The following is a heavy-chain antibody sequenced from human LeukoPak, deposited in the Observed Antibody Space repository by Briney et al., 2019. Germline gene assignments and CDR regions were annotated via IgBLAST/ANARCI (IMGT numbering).Heavy chain of an antibody. V-gene: IGHV3-30*01. J-gene: IGHJ4*02. D-gene: IGHD2-8*01. Sequence: GGSLRLSYAASGFTFSSYAMHWVRQAPGKGLEWVAVISYDGSNKYYADSVKGRFTISRDKSKNTLYLQMNSLRAEDTAVYYCARDFPNGDIVLMVYALDYWGQGTLVTVSS. CDR2: ISYDGSNK. CDR1: GFTFSSYA. CDR3: ARDFPNGDIVLMVYALDY.